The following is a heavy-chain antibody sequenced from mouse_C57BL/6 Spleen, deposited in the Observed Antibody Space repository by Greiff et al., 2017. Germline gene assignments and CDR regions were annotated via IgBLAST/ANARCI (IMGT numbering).Heavy chain of an antibody. CDR3: TREGPLGSSPYYFDY. Sequence: EVHLVESGEGLVKPGGSLKLSCAASGFTFSSYAMSWVRQTPEKRLEWVAYISSGGDYIYYADTVKGRFTISRDNARNTLYLQMSSLKSEDTAMYYCTREGPLGSSPYYFDYWGQGTTLTVSS. CDR2: ISSGGDYI. CDR1: GFTFSSYA. V-gene: IGHV5-9-1*02. D-gene: IGHD1-1*01. J-gene: IGHJ2*01.